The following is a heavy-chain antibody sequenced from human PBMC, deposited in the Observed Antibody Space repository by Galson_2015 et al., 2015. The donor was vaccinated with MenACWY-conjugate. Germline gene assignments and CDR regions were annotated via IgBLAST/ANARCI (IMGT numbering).Heavy chain of an antibody. J-gene: IGHJ4*02. Sequence: QSGAEVKKPGESLKISCKGSEYSFTRFWIGWVRQMPGKGLEWMGIIYPPDSDTKYSPSFQGQVTMSADKSITTTYLQWSSLKASDTAMYYCAIAIYDFWSGYSCDYWGQGTQVTVSS. CDR2: IYPPDSDT. CDR3: AIAIYDFWSGYSCDY. D-gene: IGHD3-3*01. CDR1: EYSFTRFW. V-gene: IGHV5-51*01.